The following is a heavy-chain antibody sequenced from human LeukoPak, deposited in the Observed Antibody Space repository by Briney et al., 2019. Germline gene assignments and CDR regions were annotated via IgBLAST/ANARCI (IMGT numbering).Heavy chain of an antibody. J-gene: IGHJ3*01. CDR3: ARDQSPATYDYDSRVRHDAFDL. CDR2: IDRDGTKK. V-gene: IGHV3-7*01. D-gene: IGHD3-22*01. CDR1: GFSLSSYW. Sequence: GGSLRLSCAASGFSLSSYWMTWVRQAPGKGLEWVANIDRDGTKKYYVDSVKGRFTIYRDNAKNSVYLEMNSLRAEDTAVYYCARDQSPATYDYDSRVRHDAFDLWGQGTMVTVSS.